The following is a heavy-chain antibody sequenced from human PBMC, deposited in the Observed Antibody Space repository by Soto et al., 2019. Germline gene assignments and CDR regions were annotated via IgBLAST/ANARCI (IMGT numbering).Heavy chain of an antibody. D-gene: IGHD6-19*01. J-gene: IGHJ6*03. Sequence: QVQLVESGGGVVQPGRSLRLSWAASGFTFSSYGMHWVRQAPGKGLEWVAVISYDGSNKYYADSVKGRFTISRDNSKNTLYLQMNSLRAEDTAVYYCAKDYPSSGWYPGRSYYYYYMDVWGKGTTVTVSS. V-gene: IGHV3-30*18. CDR3: AKDYPSSGWYPGRSYYYYYMDV. CDR2: ISYDGSNK. CDR1: GFTFSSYG.